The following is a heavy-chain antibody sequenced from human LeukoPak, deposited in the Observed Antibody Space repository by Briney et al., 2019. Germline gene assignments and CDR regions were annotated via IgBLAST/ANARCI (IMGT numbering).Heavy chain of an antibody. CDR1: GYTFTGHY. Sequence: GASVKVSCKASGYTFTGHYIHWVRQAPGQGLEWMGWINPNSGGTNYAQKFQGRVTMTRDTSISTAYMELSRLRSDDTAVYYCARDDYGASRGAFDIWGQGTMVTVSS. V-gene: IGHV1-2*02. J-gene: IGHJ3*02. D-gene: IGHD4-17*01. CDR3: ARDDYGASRGAFDI. CDR2: INPNSGGT.